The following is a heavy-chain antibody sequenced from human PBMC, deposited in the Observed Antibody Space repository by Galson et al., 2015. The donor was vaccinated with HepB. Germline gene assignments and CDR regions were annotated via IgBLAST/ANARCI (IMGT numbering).Heavy chain of an antibody. CDR2: IWYDGSNK. Sequence: SLRLSCAASGFTFSSYGMHWVRQAPGKGLEWVAVIWYDGSNKYYADSVKGRFTISRDNSKNTLYLQMNSLRAEDTAVYYCARDYGGNGPTSFIFDYWGQGTLVTVSS. CDR3: ARDYGGNGPTSFIFDY. D-gene: IGHD4-23*01. CDR1: GFTFSSYG. V-gene: IGHV3-33*01. J-gene: IGHJ4*02.